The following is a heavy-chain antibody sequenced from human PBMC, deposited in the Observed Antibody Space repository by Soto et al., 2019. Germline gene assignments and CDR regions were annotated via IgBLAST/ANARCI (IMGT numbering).Heavy chain of an antibody. Sequence: PGGSLRLSCAASGFPFSRYVMHWVRQAPGKGLEWVAVISYDGSNKYYADSVKGRFTISRDNSKNTLYLQMNSLRAEDTAVYYCANTVTTNHYFDYWGQGT. V-gene: IGHV3-30*18. J-gene: IGHJ4*02. CDR1: GFPFSRYV. CDR3: ANTVTTNHYFDY. CDR2: ISYDGSNK. D-gene: IGHD4-4*01.